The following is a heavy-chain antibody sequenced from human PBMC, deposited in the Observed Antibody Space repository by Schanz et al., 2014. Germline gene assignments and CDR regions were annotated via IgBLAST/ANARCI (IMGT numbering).Heavy chain of an antibody. CDR2: ISGSGGST. D-gene: IGHD3-10*01. V-gene: IGHV3-23*04. Sequence: VQLVESGGGVVQPGRSLRLSCAASGFTFSSYALHWVRQAPGKGLEWVSAISGSGGSTYYADSVKGRFTISRDNAKNSLYLEMNSLRAEDTAVYYCAKGRFGELSAFDICGQGTMVTVSS. CDR1: GFTFSSYA. CDR3: AKGRFGELSAFDI. J-gene: IGHJ3*02.